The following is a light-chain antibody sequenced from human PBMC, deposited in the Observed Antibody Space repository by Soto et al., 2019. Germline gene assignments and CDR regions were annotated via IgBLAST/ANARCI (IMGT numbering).Light chain of an antibody. J-gene: IGLJ1*01. CDR1: SSDVGGYNF. Sequence: QSVLTQPPSASGSPGQSVTISCTGTSSDVGGYNFVAWYQQHPGKAPKLMISEVSKRPSGVPDRFSGSKSGNTASLTVSGLQAEDEADYYCSSYAGSSNLRVFGTGTKVPVL. CDR3: SSYAGSSNLRV. V-gene: IGLV2-8*01. CDR2: EVS.